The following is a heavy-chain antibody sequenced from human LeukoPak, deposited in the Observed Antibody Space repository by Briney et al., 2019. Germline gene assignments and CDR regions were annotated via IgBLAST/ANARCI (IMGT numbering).Heavy chain of an antibody. J-gene: IGHJ3*02. CDR2: VDPEDGET. V-gene: IGHV1-69-2*01. D-gene: IGHD4-17*01. CDR3: AREVTTEAFDI. CDR1: GHTFTDLY. Sequence: GASVKVSCKASGHTFTDLYIHWLQQAPGKGLEWMGRVDPEDGETIYAEKFQDRVIITSDSSTGTAYMERSSLRSEDTAVYYCAREVTTEAFDIWGQGTMVTVSS.